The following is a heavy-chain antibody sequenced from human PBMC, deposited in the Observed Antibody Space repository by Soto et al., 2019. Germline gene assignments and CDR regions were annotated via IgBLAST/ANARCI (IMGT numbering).Heavy chain of an antibody. CDR1: AGSISSYY. J-gene: IGHJ4*02. CDR3: ARLATRYYVDY. D-gene: IGHD1-1*01. V-gene: IGHV4-59*01. CDR2: IYYSGST. Sequence: PSETLSLTCTVSAGSISSYYWSWIRQPPGKGLEWVGYIYYSGSTNYNPSLKSRVTISVDTSKNQFSLKMSSVTAADTAVYYCARLATRYYVDYWGQGTLVT.